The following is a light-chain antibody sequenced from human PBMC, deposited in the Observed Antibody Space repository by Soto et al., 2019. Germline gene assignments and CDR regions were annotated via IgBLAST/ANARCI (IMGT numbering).Light chain of an antibody. CDR3: NSYTTLSNRV. Sequence: QSVLTQPASVSGSPGQSITISCTGTSSDVGGYNYVSWYQQHPGKAPKLMIYEVSNRPSGVSNRFSGSKSGNTASLTISGLQAEDEANYYCNSYTTLSNRVFGTGTKV. V-gene: IGLV2-14*01. J-gene: IGLJ1*01. CDR2: EVS. CDR1: SSDVGGYNY.